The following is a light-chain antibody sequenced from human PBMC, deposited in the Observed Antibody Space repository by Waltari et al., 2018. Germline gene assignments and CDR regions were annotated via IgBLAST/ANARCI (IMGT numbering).Light chain of an antibody. CDR2: GAS. Sequence: EIVLTQSPVTLSLSPGERATLSCRSSETISSSYLAWYQHNPGLAPRLLVYGASSRAAGIPDRFSGSGSGTDFTLTISRVEPEDFAVYYCQQYGSSPLVTFGPGTKVDIK. CDR3: QQYGSSPLVT. J-gene: IGKJ3*01. V-gene: IGKV3-20*01. CDR1: ETISSSY.